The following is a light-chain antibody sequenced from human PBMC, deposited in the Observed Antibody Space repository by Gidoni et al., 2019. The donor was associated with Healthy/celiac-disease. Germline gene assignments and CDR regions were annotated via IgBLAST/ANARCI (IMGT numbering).Light chain of an antibody. J-gene: IGKJ4*01. CDR1: QSISSY. CDR3: QQSDSTPPT. Sequence: DIQMPQSPSSLSASVGDRVTITCRASQSISSYLHWYQQKPGKAPTLLIYAASSLHSGVPARFSGSGSGTDFTLTISSLQPEDFATYYCQQSDSTPPTFGGGTKVEIK. V-gene: IGKV1-39*01. CDR2: AAS.